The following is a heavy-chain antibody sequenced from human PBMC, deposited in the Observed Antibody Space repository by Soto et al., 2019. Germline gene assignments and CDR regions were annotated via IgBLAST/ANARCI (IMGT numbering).Heavy chain of an antibody. J-gene: IGHJ6*02. Sequence: PGESLKISCKGSGYSFTGYWISWVRQMPGKGLEWMGRIDPSDSYTNYSPSFQGHVTISADKSISTAYLQWSSLKASDTAMYYCASLTTVVTPYYYYGMDVWGQGTTVTVSS. CDR2: IDPSDSYT. CDR3: ASLTTVVTPYYYYGMDV. CDR1: GYSFTGYW. V-gene: IGHV5-10-1*01. D-gene: IGHD4-17*01.